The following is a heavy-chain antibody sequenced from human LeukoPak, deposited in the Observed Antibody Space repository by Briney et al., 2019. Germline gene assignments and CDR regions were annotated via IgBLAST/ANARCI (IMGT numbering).Heavy chain of an antibody. Sequence: RPSETLSLTCTVSGGSISSSSYYWGWIRQPPGKGLEWLGSIYYSGSTYDNPSLNRRLTKSVDPTKNQFSLKLSSVTAPEPALYYCARVDRSVADLPTSDYWGQGTLVTVSS. CDR3: ARVDRSVADLPTSDY. J-gene: IGHJ4*02. V-gene: IGHV4-39*07. CDR1: GGSISSSSYY. CDR2: IYYSGST. D-gene: IGHD2-15*01.